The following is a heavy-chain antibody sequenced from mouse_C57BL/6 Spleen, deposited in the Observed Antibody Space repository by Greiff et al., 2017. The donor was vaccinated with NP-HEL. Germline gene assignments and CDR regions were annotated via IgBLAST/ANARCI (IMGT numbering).Heavy chain of an antibody. J-gene: IGHJ2*01. V-gene: IGHV5-9-1*02. D-gene: IGHD1-1*01. Sequence: EVQRVESGEGLVKPGGSLKLSCAASGFTFSSYAMSWVRQTPETRLEWVAYISSGGDYIYYADTVKGRFTISRDNARNTLYLQMSSLKSEDTAMYYCTRVAGITSVFDYWGQGTTLTVSS. CDR1: GFTFSSYA. CDR3: TRVAGITSVFDY. CDR2: ISSGGDYI.